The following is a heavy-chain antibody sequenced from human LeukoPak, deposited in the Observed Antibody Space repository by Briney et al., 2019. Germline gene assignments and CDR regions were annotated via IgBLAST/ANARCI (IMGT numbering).Heavy chain of an antibody. J-gene: IGHJ1*01. CDR3: AGMYYYGPDQH. CDR2: IKQDGSEK. Sequence: GGSLRLSCAASEFTFSSYWMSWVRQAPGKGLEWVANIKQDGSEKYYVDSVKGRFTISRDNPKNTLYLQMNSLRAEDTAVYYCAGMYYYGPDQHWGQGTLVTVSS. V-gene: IGHV3-7*03. CDR1: EFTFSSYW. D-gene: IGHD3-10*01.